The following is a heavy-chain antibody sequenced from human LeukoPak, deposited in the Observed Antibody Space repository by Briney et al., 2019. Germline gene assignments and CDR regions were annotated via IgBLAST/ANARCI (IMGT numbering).Heavy chain of an antibody. CDR1: GGTFSSYA. J-gene: IGHJ5*02. V-gene: IGHV1-69*05. D-gene: IGHD5-12*01. Sequence: SVKVSCKASGGTFSSYAISWVRQAPGQGLEWMGRIIPIFGTANYAQKFQGRVTITTDESTSTAYMELSSLRSEDTAVYYCATDVEGGYGPWGQGTLVTVSS. CDR3: ATDVEGGYGP. CDR2: IIPIFGTA.